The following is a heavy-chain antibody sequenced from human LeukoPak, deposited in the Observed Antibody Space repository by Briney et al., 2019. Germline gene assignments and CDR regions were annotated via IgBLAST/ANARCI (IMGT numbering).Heavy chain of an antibody. Sequence: SETLSLTCTVSGGSISSYYWSWIRQPPGKGLEWIGYIYTSGSTNYNPSLKSRVTISVDTSKNQFSLKLSSVIAADTAVYYCARARGSGSYYDDAFDIWGQGTMVTVSS. CDR1: GGSISSYY. CDR2: IYTSGST. CDR3: ARARGSGSYYDDAFDI. D-gene: IGHD3-10*01. V-gene: IGHV4-4*09. J-gene: IGHJ3*02.